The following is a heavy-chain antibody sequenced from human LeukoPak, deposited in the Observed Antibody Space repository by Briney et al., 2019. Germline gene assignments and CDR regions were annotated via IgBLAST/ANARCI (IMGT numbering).Heavy chain of an antibody. CDR2: IYYSGST. Sequence: PSETLSLTCTVSGVSISSYYWSWIRQPPGKGLEWIGYIYYSGSTNYNPSLKSRVTISVDTSKNQFPLKLSSVTAADTAVYYCATPTGDYASDIWGQGTMVTVSS. J-gene: IGHJ3*02. CDR3: ATPTGDYASDI. V-gene: IGHV4-59*01. CDR1: GVSISSYY. D-gene: IGHD7-27*01.